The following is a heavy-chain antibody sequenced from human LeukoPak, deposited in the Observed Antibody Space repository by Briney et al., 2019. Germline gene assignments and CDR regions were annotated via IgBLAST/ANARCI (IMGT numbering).Heavy chain of an antibody. CDR3: ARGLGYGDYGDY. CDR1: GYTFTSYD. D-gene: IGHD4-17*01. CDR2: MNPNSGNT. J-gene: IGHJ4*02. Sequence: ASVKVSCKASGYTFTSYDINWVRQATGQGLEWMGWMNPNSGNTGYAQKFQGRGTMTMNTSISTAYMELSSLRSEDTAVYYCARGLGYGDYGDYWGQGTLVTVSS. V-gene: IGHV1-8*01.